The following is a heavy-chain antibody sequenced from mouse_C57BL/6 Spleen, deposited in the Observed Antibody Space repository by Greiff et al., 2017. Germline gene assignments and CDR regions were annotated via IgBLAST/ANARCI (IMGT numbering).Heavy chain of an antibody. J-gene: IGHJ3*01. CDR2: ISDGGSYT. V-gene: IGHV5-4*01. D-gene: IGHD2-4*01. CDR1: GFTFSSYA. CDR3: AREGYDYGEKAY. Sequence: EVQLQESGGGLVKPGGSLKLSCAASGFTFSSYAMSWVRQTPEKRLEWVATISDGGSYTYYPDNVQGRFTISRDNAKNNLYLQMSHLKSEDTAMYYCAREGYDYGEKAYWGQGTLVTVSA.